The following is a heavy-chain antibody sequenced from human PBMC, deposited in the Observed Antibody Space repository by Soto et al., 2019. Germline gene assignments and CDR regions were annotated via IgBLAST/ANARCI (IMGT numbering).Heavy chain of an antibody. CDR2: IYYSGST. Sequence: QLQLQESGPGLVKPSETLSLTCTVSGGSISSSSYYWGWIRQPPGKGLEWIGSIYYSGSTYYKPSLESRVTRSVTTSRNEFSLKLSSVTAADTAVYYCVRSGSGSYYLSGMDVWGQGTTVTVSS. J-gene: IGHJ6*02. CDR3: VRSGSGSYYLSGMDV. D-gene: IGHD3-10*01. CDR1: GGSISSSSYY. V-gene: IGHV4-39*01.